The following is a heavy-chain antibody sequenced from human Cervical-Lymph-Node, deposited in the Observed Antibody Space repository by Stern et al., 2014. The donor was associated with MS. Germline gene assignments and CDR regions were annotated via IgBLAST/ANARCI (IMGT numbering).Heavy chain of an antibody. CDR2: ISGYNGNT. V-gene: IGHV1-18*01. J-gene: IGHJ5*02. CDR3: ARDPRIAVAGTGGGFDP. Sequence: DQLVESGTEVKKPGASVKVSCKSSGYTFSTYGISWVRQAPGQGLEWMGWISGYNGNTNYVEKFQGRVTMTKDPSTSTAYMELRSLTSDDTAVYYCARDPRIAVAGTGGGFDPWGQGTLVTVSS. CDR1: GYTFSTYG. D-gene: IGHD6-19*01.